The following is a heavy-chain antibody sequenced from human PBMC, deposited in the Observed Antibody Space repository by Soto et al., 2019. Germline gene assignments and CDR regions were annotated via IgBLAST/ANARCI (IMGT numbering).Heavy chain of an antibody. V-gene: IGHV1-2*04. CDR1: GYTFTGYY. CDR2: INPNSGGT. CDR3: ARDRGVTTPGKNWFDP. J-gene: IGHJ5*02. Sequence: GASVKVSCKASGYTFTGYYMHWVRQAPGQGLEWMGWINPNSGGTNYAQKFQGWVTMTRDTSISTAYMELSRLRSDDTAVYYCARDRGVTTPGKNWFDPWGQGTLVTVSS. D-gene: IGHD4-17*01.